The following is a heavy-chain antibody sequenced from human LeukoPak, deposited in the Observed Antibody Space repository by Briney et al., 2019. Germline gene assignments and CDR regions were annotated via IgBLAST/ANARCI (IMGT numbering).Heavy chain of an antibody. Sequence: SETLSLTCAVSGGSISSSYWWTWVRQPPGKGLEWIGEIYHSGSTNYNPSLKSRLTISVDKSKNQFSLKLSSVTAADTAVYYCARAIEVGAMTPFDYWGQGTLVTVSS. CDR3: ARAIEVGAMTPFDY. J-gene: IGHJ4*02. V-gene: IGHV4-4*02. CDR2: IYHSGST. CDR1: GGSISSSYW. D-gene: IGHD1-26*01.